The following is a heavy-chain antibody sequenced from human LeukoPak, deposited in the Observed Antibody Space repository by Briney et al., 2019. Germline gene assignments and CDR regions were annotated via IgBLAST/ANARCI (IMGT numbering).Heavy chain of an antibody. V-gene: IGHV3-7*01. CDR3: ARTQGYSYGYPYFFDY. J-gene: IGHJ4*02. CDR1: GFTFSDYW. CDR2: IKQDGSEK. D-gene: IGHD5-18*01. Sequence: GGSLRLSCAASGFTFSDYWMSWVRQAPGKGLEWVANIKQDGSEKDYVDSVKGRFTISRDNAKNSLYLQMNSLRAEDTAVYYCARTQGYSYGYPYFFDYWGQGTLVTVSS.